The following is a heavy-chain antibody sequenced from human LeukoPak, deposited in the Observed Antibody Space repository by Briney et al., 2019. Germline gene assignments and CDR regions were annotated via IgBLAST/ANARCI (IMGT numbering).Heavy chain of an antibody. CDR1: GFTFSSYA. D-gene: IGHD5-24*01. V-gene: IGHV3-23*01. J-gene: IGHJ4*02. CDR2: ISGSGGST. Sequence: GGSLRLSCAASGFTFSSYAVSWVRQAPGKGLEWVSAISGSGGSTYYADSVKGRFTISRDNSKNTLYLQMNSLRAEDTAVYYCAKAPGEMATISIDYWGQGTLVTVSS. CDR3: AKAPGEMATISIDY.